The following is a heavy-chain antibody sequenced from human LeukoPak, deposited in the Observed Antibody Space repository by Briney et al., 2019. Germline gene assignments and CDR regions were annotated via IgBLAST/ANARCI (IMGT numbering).Heavy chain of an antibody. J-gene: IGHJ4*02. CDR2: ISYDGSNK. V-gene: IGHV3-30*06. Sequence: PGGSLRLPCAASGFTFSSYGMHWVRQAPGKGLEWVAVISYDGSNKYYADSVKGRFTISRDNSKNTLYLQMNSLRAEDTAVYYCARGALVGDILTGLKTVSGPIDYWGQGTLVTVSS. CDR1: GFTFSSYG. D-gene: IGHD3-9*01. CDR3: ARGALVGDILTGLKTVSGPIDY.